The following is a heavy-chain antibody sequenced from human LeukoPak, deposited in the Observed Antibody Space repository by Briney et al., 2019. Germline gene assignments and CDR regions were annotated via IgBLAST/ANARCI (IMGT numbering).Heavy chain of an antibody. CDR2: FYDTGST. CDR1: GGSISSYY. D-gene: IGHD2/OR15-2a*01. V-gene: IGHV4-59*01. CDR3: ARAFVVNNFDY. J-gene: IGHJ4*02. Sequence: SETLSLTCTVSGGSISSYYWSWIRQPPGKGLEWIGYFYDTGSTSYNPSLKGRVTISVDTSKNQFSLKLRSVTAADSAVYYCARAFVVNNFDYWGQGTLVTVSS.